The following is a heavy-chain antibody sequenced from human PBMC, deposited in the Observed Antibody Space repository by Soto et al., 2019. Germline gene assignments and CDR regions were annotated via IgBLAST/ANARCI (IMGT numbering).Heavy chain of an antibody. J-gene: IGHJ6*03. V-gene: IGHV4-34*01. Sequence: QVQLQQWGAGLLKPSETLSLTCAVYGGSFSGYQWSWIRQTPGKGLEWIGEINDSGNINYNPSLKRRVTILLDTPKDHISLTLSPVTAAVSAAYYSERGLVLWSGVVCLGEGYYCYVVMGCKG. D-gene: IGHD3-10*01. CDR2: INDSGNI. CDR1: GGSFSGYQ. CDR3: ERGLVLWSGVVCLGEGYYCYVVM.